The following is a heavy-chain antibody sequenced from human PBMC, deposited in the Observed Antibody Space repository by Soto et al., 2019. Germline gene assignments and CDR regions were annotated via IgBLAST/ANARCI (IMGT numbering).Heavy chain of an antibody. V-gene: IGHV1-46*01. CDR3: ARDMITMVRGSPPGGTQGN. D-gene: IGHD3-10*01. Sequence: GASVKVSCKASGYTFTRYYMHWVRQAPGQGLEWMGIINPSGGSTSYAQKFQGRVTMTRDTSTSTVYMELSSLRSEDTAVYYCARDMITMVRGSPPGGTQGNWGQGTLVTVSS. CDR1: GYTFTRYY. J-gene: IGHJ4*02. CDR2: INPSGGST.